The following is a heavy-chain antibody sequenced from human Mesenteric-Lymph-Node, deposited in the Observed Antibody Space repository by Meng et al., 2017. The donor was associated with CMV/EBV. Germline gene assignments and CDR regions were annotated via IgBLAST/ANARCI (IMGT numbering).Heavy chain of an antibody. J-gene: IGHJ4*02. CDR2: MNAGDGKT. Sequence: CKASGYTFTRNAIHWVRQAPGQRLEWMGWMNAGDGKTKYSQRLQARVTFSRDTSASIAYMELSSLKSEDTAVYYCARDRMGGSYSIDYWGQGTLVTVSS. V-gene: IGHV1-3*01. CDR3: ARDRMGGSYSIDY. CDR1: GYTFTRNA. D-gene: IGHD1-26*01.